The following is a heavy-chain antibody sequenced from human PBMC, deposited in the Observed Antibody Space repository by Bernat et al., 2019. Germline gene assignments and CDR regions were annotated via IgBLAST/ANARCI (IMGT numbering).Heavy chain of an antibody. CDR3: AKASGKNFDF. Sequence: QVQLVESGGGVVQPGRSLRLSCAVSGFTFSSYGMHWVRQAPGKGLEWVSVISDDGTYKNYADSVKARFTISRDNSKNTLSLQMNSLRPEDTAVYYCAKASGKNFDFWGQGTLVTVSS. CDR1: GFTFSSYG. CDR2: ISDDGTYK. J-gene: IGHJ4*02. V-gene: IGHV3-30*18.